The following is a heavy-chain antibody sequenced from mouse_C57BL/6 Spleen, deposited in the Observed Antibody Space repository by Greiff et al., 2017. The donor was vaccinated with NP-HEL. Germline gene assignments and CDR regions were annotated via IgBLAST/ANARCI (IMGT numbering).Heavy chain of an antibody. CDR3: ARYPFYYVSSYDWYFEV. Sequence: QVQLQQSGAELARPGASVKLSCKASGYTFTSYGISWVKQRPGQGLAWIGAICPRSGNTYYTEKFKGEATLTADKSSSTAYMDLRSLTSEDSAFYFWARYPFYYVSSYDWYFEVWGTGTTVTVAS. CDR1: GYTFTSYG. J-gene: IGHJ1*03. V-gene: IGHV1-81*01. D-gene: IGHD1-1*01. CDR2: ICPRSGNT.